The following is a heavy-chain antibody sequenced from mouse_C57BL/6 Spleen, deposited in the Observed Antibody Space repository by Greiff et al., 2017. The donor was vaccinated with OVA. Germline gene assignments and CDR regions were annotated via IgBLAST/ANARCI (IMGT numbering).Heavy chain of an antibody. D-gene: IGHD2-4*01. J-gene: IGHJ4*01. Sequence: EVKLMESGGGLVKPGGSLKLSCAASGFTFSDYGMHWVRQAPEKGLEWVAYISSGSSTIYYADTVKGRFTISRDNAKNTLFLQMTSLRSEDTAMYYCARNDYDGYYYAMDYWGQGTSVTVSS. CDR2: ISSGSSTI. CDR1: GFTFSDYG. V-gene: IGHV5-17*01. CDR3: ARNDYDGYYYAMDY.